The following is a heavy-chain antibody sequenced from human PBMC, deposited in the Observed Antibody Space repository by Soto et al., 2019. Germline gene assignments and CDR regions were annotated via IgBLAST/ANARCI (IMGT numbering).Heavy chain of an antibody. J-gene: IGHJ5*02. D-gene: IGHD6-19*01. CDR2: IDHSGGST. V-gene: IGHV3-23*01. CDR3: ANLYSSGGKEWFDP. CDR1: GFTFSNYA. Sequence: EVQLLESGGGLVQPGGSLRLSCAASGFTFSNYAMSWVRQAPGKGLEWVSGIDHSGGSTFYADSVKGRFTISRDNSKNTLYLQKNSLRAEDTAVYYCANLYSSGGKEWFDPWGQGTLVTVSS.